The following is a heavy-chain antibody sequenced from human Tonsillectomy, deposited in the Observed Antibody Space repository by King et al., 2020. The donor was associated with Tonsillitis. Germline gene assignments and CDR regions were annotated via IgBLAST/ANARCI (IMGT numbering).Heavy chain of an antibody. CDR3: ATGPWELNY. D-gene: IGHD1-26*01. Sequence: VQLVESGGDLVQSGGSLTLSCGVSGLTFGNYWMTWVRQAPGKGLEGVATVNPAGSQKYYMDSLKGRFTISRDNAEKSVYLQMNSLRAAETAVYYCATGPWELNYWGQGARVTVSS. CDR2: VNPAGSQK. V-gene: IGHV3-7*03. J-gene: IGHJ4*02. CDR1: GLTFGNYW.